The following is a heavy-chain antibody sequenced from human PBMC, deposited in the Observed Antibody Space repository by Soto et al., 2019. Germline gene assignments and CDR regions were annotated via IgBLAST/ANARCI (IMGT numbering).Heavy chain of an antibody. D-gene: IGHD1-20*01. CDR1: GFTFTSNA. J-gene: IGHJ5*02. Sequence: EVQLLESGGGLVQPGGSLRLSCAASGFTFTSNAMSWVRQGPVKGLEWVSGVSSSGDRTYYTDSVKGRFTIARDNSKNTLYLQMDSLRAEDTDTYYCAKGHYNWNLPGWFDPWGQGTLVTVSS. CDR2: VSSSGDRT. CDR3: AKGHYNWNLPGWFDP. V-gene: IGHV3-23*01.